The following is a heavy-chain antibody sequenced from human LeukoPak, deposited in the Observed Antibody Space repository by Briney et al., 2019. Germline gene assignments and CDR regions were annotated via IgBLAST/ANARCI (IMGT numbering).Heavy chain of an antibody. Sequence: GASVKVSCKTSGYTFTSYDTSWVRQAPGQGLEWMGWISAYNGNTNYAQKFQGRVTMTTDTSTSTAYMELRSLRSDDTAVYYCARDICSGDRCYPYYFDYWGQGALVTVSS. CDR1: GYTFTSYD. CDR2: ISAYNGNT. J-gene: IGHJ4*02. V-gene: IGHV1-18*01. CDR3: ARDICSGDRCYPYYFDY. D-gene: IGHD2-15*01.